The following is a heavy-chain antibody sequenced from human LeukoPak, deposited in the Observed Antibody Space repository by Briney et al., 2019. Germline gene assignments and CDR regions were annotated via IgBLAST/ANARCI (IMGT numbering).Heavy chain of an antibody. V-gene: IGHV3-23*01. J-gene: IGHJ4*02. CDR3: AREYVLTGSWYYFDY. Sequence: PGGSLRLSCAASGFTFSSYGMSWVRQAPGKGLEWISGISGSGGNTYYADSVKGRFTISRDNSKNTLYLQMNSLRAEDTAVYYCAREYVLTGSWYYFDYWGQGTLVTVSS. CDR1: GFTFSSYG. CDR2: ISGSGGNT. D-gene: IGHD6-13*01.